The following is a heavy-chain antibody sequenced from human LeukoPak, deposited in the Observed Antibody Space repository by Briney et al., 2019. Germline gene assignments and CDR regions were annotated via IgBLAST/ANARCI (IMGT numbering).Heavy chain of an antibody. CDR2: IYPGDSDT. V-gene: IGHV5-51*01. CDR3: ARLDMVRGVITPFDY. J-gene: IGHJ4*02. CDR1: GYSFTSYW. Sequence: GESLKISCKGSGYSFTSYWIGRVRQMPGKGLEWMGIIYPGDSDTRYSPSFQGQVTISADKSISTAYLQWSSLKASDTAMYYCARLDMVRGVITPFDYWGQGTLVTVSS. D-gene: IGHD3-10*01.